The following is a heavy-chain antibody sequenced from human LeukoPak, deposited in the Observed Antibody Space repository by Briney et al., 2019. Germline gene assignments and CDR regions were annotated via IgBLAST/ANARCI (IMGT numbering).Heavy chain of an antibody. J-gene: IGHJ3*02. CDR2: INPSGGST. CDR1: GYTFTSYY. V-gene: IGHV1-46*01. CDR3: ARDVSYDSSGLDAFDI. D-gene: IGHD3-22*01. Sequence: ASVKVSCKASGYTFTSYYMHWVRQAPGQGLEWMGIINPSGGSTSYAQKFQGRVTMTRDTSTSTVYMELSSPRSEDTAVYYCARDVSYDSSGLDAFDIWGQGTMVTVSS.